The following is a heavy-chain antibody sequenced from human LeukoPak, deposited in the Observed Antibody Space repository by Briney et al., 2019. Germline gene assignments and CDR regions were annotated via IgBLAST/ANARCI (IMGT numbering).Heavy chain of an antibody. V-gene: IGHV1-69*13. CDR2: IIPIFGTA. D-gene: IGHD5-18*01. J-gene: IGHJ4*02. Sequence: RASVTVSFKASGGTFSSYAISWVRQAPGQGLEWMGGIIPIFGTANYAQKFQGRVTITADESTSTAYMELSSLRSEDTAVYYCARDSRRGYSYGYQDYWGQGTLVTVSS. CDR3: ARDSRRGYSYGYQDY. CDR1: GGTFSSYA.